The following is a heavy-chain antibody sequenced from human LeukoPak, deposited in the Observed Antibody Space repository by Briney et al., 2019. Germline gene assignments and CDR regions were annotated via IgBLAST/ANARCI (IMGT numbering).Heavy chain of an antibody. CDR3: ARDAGVDYDSSGYYYGGFDY. J-gene: IGHJ4*02. CDR1: GGSISSYY. CDR2: IYYSGST. D-gene: IGHD3-22*01. V-gene: IGHV4-59*01. Sequence: SSETLSLTCTVSGGSISSYYWSWIRQPPGKGLEWIGYIYYSGSTNYNPSLKSRVTISVDTSKNQFSLKLSSVTAADTAVYYCARDAGVDYDSSGYYYGGFDYWGQGTLVTVSS.